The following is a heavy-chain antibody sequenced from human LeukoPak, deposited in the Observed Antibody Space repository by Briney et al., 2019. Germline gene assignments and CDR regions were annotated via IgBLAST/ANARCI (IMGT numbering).Heavy chain of an antibody. V-gene: IGHV3-7*01. D-gene: IGHD6-6*01. J-gene: IGHJ2*01. Sequence: ETLSLTCTVSGASISSYYWSWVRQAPGKGLEWVANIKQDGSTKYYVDSVKGRFTISRDNAKNSVYLQMNSLRAEDTAVYYCARIGYSSSSFDFWGRGTLVTVSS. CDR3: ARIGYSSSSFDF. CDR2: IKQDGSTK. CDR1: GASISSYY.